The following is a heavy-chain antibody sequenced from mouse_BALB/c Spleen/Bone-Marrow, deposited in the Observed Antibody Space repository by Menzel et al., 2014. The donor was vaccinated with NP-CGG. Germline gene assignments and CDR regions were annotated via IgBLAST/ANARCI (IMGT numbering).Heavy chain of an antibody. CDR3: AKGVVSDY. V-gene: IGHV1S135*01. J-gene: IGHJ2*01. CDR1: GYIFTTYN. D-gene: IGHD1-1*01. Sequence: LKECGPELVKPGASVKVSCKASGYIFTTYNMYWMKQSHGKSLEWIGYIDPYNGDATYNQKFKGKATLTVDKSSSTAYLHLNSLTSEDSAVYYCAKGVVSDYWGQGTTLTVSS. CDR2: IDPYNGDA.